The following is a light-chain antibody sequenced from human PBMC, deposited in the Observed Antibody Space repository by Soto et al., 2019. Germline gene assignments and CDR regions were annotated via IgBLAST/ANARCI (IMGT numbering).Light chain of an antibody. CDR2: GAS. Sequence: EIVMTQSPATLSVSPGERATLSCRASQSVSSNLAWYQQKPGQAPRLLIYGASTRATGIPARFSGSGSGTEFTLTISSLQSEDFAVYHCQQYGSSPPTWTFGQGTKVDIK. CDR3: QQYGSSPPTWT. CDR1: QSVSSN. J-gene: IGKJ1*01. V-gene: IGKV3-15*01.